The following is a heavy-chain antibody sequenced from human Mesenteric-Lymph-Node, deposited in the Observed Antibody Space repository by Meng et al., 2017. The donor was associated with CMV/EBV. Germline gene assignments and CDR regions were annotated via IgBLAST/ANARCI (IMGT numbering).Heavy chain of an antibody. CDR1: GVSVSSGAYH. Sequence: VHRPGSGTVLVKPSDTLSITCIVSGVSVSSGAYHWSWIRQSPGKGLEWIGYIYGTGITIYNPSLKSRVTILLETSKNQFSLKLNSVTTADTAVYYCAKSRSSTPGIVDDWGQGTLVTVSS. CDR2: IYGTGIT. V-gene: IGHV4-61*08. J-gene: IGHJ4*02. D-gene: IGHD2/OR15-2a*01. CDR3: AKSRSSTPGIVDD.